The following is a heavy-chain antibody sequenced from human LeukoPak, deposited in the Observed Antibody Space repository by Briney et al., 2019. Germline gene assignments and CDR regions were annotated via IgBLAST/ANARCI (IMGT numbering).Heavy chain of an antibody. CDR3: ARGAAAPRRIYFDY. J-gene: IGHJ4*02. V-gene: IGHV1-69*13. Sequence: GASVKVSCKASGYTFTSYAISWVRQAPGQGLEWMGGIIPIFGTANYAQKFQGRVTITADESTSTAYMELSSLRSEDTAVYYCARGAAAPRRIYFDYWGQGTLVTVSS. CDR2: IIPIFGTA. D-gene: IGHD6-13*01. CDR1: GYTFTSYA.